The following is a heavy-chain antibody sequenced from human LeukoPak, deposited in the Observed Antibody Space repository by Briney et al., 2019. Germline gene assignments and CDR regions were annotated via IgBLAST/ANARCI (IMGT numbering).Heavy chain of an antibody. D-gene: IGHD3-3*01. J-gene: IGHJ4*02. CDR1: GGSISSGSYY. CDR2: IYTSGST. Sequence: SQTLSLTCTVSGGSISSGSYYWSWIRQPAGKGLEWIGRIYTSGSTNYNPSLKSRVTISVDTSKNQFSLKLSSVTAADTAVYYCARDRGGGSYFDYWGQGTLVTVSS. CDR3: ARDRGGGSYFDY. V-gene: IGHV4-61*02.